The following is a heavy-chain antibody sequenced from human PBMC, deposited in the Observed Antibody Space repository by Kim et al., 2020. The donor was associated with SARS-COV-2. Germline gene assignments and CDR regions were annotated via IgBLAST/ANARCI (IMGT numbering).Heavy chain of an antibody. Sequence: GGSLRLSCAVSGFTFSSYGMHWVRQAPGKGLEWVAVIWYDGSNKYYADSVKGRFTISRDNSKNTLYLQMNSLRAEDTAVNYCARDPFTMVRGEAPYFDYWGQGTLVTVSS. CDR3: ARDPFTMVRGEAPYFDY. D-gene: IGHD3-10*01. CDR2: IWYDGSNK. J-gene: IGHJ4*02. V-gene: IGHV3-33*01. CDR1: GFTFSSYG.